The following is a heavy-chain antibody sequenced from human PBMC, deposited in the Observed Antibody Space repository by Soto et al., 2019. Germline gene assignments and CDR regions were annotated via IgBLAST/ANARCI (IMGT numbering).Heavy chain of an antibody. CDR3: AGGHDCSSTSCYPDYYYYGMDV. J-gene: IGHJ6*02. CDR2: ISYDGSNK. CDR1: GFTFSSYA. Sequence: GGSLRLSCAASGFTFSSYAMHWVRQAPGKGLEWVAVISYDGSNKYYADSVKGRFTISRDNSKNTLYLQMNSLRAEDTAVYYCAGGHDCSSTSCYPDYYYYGMDVWGQGTTVTVSS. V-gene: IGHV3-30-3*01. D-gene: IGHD2-2*01.